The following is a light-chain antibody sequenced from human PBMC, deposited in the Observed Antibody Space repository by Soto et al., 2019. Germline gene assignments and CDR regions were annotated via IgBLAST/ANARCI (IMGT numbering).Light chain of an antibody. CDR2: SNN. V-gene: IGLV1-44*01. CDR1: SSNIGSNP. J-gene: IGLJ2*01. CDR3: AAWEDSLNGVV. Sequence: QSVLTQPPSASGTPGQRVTISCSGSSSNIGSNPVDWYQQLPGTAPKVLIYSNNKRPAGVPARFSGSKAGTSDSLAISGRQSEDETDYYCAAWEDSLNGVVFGGGTKLTVL.